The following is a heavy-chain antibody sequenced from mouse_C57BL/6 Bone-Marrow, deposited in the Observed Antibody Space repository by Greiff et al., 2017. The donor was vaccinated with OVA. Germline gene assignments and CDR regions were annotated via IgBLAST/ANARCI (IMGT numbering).Heavy chain of an antibody. CDR1: GYAFTNYR. CDR2: INPGSGGT. Sequence: QVQLQQSGAELVRPGTSVKVSCKASGYAFTNYRLEWVKQRPGQGLEWIGVINPGSGGTNYNEKFKGKATLTADKSSSTAYMQLSSLTSEDSAVYFCARSALLRFDYWGQGTTLTVSS. J-gene: IGHJ2*01. V-gene: IGHV1-54*01. D-gene: IGHD1-2*01. CDR3: ARSALLRFDY.